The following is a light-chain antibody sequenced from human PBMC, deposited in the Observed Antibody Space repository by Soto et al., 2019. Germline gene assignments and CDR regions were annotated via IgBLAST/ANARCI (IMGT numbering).Light chain of an antibody. V-gene: IGKV1-5*03. CDR1: QTISSR. CDR3: QHYIKYSAA. J-gene: IGKJ1*01. Sequence: EIQMTQSPSSLSGSPGDRVTITCRASQTISSRVPWYQHRPGQAPKLLIYETSTREGGIPARFSGSGSATEFTLTISSLQSDDFAIYYCQHYIKYSAAFGQGTKVDIK. CDR2: ETS.